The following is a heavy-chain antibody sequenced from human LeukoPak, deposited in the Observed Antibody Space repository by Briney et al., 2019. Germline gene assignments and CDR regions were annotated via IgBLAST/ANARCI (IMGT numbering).Heavy chain of an antibody. CDR3: ARAYGGYVFYS. D-gene: IGHD5-12*01. J-gene: IGHJ4*02. CDR1: GFTFRDYY. V-gene: IGHV3-11*03. CDR2: ISSSSSYT. Sequence: GGSLRLSCAASGFTFRDYYMSWIRQAPGKGLEWVSYISSSSSYTNYADSVKGRFTISRDNAKNSLYLQINSLRADDTAEYYAARAYGGYVFYSWGRGTPGPVSP.